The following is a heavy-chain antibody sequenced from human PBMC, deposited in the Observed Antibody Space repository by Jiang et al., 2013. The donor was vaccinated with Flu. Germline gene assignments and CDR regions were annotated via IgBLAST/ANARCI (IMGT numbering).Heavy chain of an antibody. J-gene: IGHJ5*02. Sequence: GAEVKKPGESLRISCTGSGYSFSSYWISWVRQTAGKGLELMATIDPSDSYTKYSPSFQGHVTISADKSISTAYLQWSSLKASDTAMYYCARLRYSYNSVWWFDPWGQGTQVTVSS. D-gene: IGHD5-24*01. CDR1: GYSFSSYW. CDR2: IDPSDSYT. V-gene: IGHV5-10-1*01. CDR3: ARLRYSYNSVWWFDP.